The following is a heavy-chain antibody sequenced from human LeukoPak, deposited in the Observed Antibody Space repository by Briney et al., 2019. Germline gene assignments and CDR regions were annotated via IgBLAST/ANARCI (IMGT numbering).Heavy chain of an antibody. V-gene: IGHV4-31*03. D-gene: IGHD3-16*01. Sequence: SETLSLTCTVSGGSISSGGYYWSWIRQHPGKGLEWIGYIYYSGSTYYNPSLKSRVTISVDTSKNQFSLKLSSVTAADTAVYYCARRGHGGVILFDYWGQGTLVTVSS. J-gene: IGHJ4*02. CDR3: ARRGHGGVILFDY. CDR2: IYYSGST. CDR1: GGSISSGGYY.